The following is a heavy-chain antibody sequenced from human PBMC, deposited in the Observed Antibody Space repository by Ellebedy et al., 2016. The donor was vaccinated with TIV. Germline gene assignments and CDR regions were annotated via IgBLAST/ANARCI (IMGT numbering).Heavy chain of an antibody. CDR3: ARLTVVLFGDYFDS. CDR1: ELSFDTDA. Sequence: GGSLRLSCAASELSFDTDAMSWVRQAPGRGLEWVSTIGGRGGTTFYADSVKGRFTISRDISKNTVYLKMNSLRAEDTAVYFCARLTVVLFGDYFDSWGQGTLVTVSS. J-gene: IGHJ4*02. D-gene: IGHD4-11*01. V-gene: IGHV3-23*01. CDR2: IGGRGGTT.